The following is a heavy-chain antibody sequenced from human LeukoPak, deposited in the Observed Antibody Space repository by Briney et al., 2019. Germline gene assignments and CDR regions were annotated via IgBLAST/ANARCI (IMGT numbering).Heavy chain of an antibody. Sequence: ASVKVSCKASGYNFTSSGINWVRQATGQGLEWMGWMNPSSGNTGYAQKFQGRVTITRNTSINTAYMELRSLRSEDTAVYYCTRDGIFSSGDNYYYYFMDVWGEGTTITVSS. J-gene: IGHJ6*03. CDR3: TRDGIFSSGDNYYYYFMDV. V-gene: IGHV1-8*01. CDR1: GYNFTSSG. D-gene: IGHD3-10*01. CDR2: MNPSSGNT.